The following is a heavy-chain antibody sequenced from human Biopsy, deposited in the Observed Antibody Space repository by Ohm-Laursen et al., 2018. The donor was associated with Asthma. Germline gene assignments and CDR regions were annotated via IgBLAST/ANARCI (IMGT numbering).Heavy chain of an antibody. D-gene: IGHD5-12*01. CDR1: GDSFSNYD. Sequence: VKISCKASGDSFSNYDISWVRQAPGQGLEWMGGLIPVLGTPDHAQMFEGRVTITADESTSTAYMELSSLSSEDTAVYYCARGYSGSDRIVYYYSGLEVWGQGTTVTVSS. V-gene: IGHV1-69*13. J-gene: IGHJ6*02. CDR2: LIPVLGTP. CDR3: ARGYSGSDRIVYYYSGLEV.